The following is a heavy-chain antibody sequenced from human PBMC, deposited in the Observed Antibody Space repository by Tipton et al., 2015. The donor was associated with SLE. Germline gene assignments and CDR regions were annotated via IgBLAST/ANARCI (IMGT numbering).Heavy chain of an antibody. D-gene: IGHD4-11*01. CDR3: ARDTVMELDAFDI. V-gene: IGHV4-59*12. Sequence: LRLSCTVSGGSISSYYWSWIRQPPGKGLEWIGYIYYSGSTNYNPSLKSRVTISVDTSKNQFSLQLNSVTPEDTAVYYCARDTVMELDAFDIWGQGTMVTVSS. CDR2: IYYSGST. J-gene: IGHJ3*02. CDR1: GGSISSYY.